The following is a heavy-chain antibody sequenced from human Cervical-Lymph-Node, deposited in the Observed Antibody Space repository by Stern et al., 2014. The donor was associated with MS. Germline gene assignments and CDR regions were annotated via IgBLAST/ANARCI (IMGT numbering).Heavy chain of an antibody. V-gene: IGHV3-23*04. CDR1: VFTFSSYA. CDR2: ISRSGGST. J-gene: IGHJ4*02. Sequence: EVQLVASGGGLVQPGGSLTLSCAASVFTFSSYAMCLVRQAPGNGLDCVAAISRSGGSTYYADSVKGRFTISRYNSKNTLYLQMNSLRAEDTPVYYCAKRMSIAAPLDYWGQGTLVTVSS. D-gene: IGHD6-6*01. CDR3: AKRMSIAAPLDY.